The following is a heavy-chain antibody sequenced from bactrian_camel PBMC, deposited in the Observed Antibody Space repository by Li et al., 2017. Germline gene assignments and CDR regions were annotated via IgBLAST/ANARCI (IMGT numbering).Heavy chain of an antibody. Sequence: HVQLVESGGGSVQAGGSLRLSCEVSGYTSSSTCMAWFRQAPGKEREAVARISRGATTDFTYHSNSVKGRFTISRDSTKPSVYLQMNSLKPEDSAMYYCAADLPCRPSTVRSGRFGTAPRTDDYIYWGQGTQVTVS. J-gene: IGHJ4*01. CDR1: GYTSSSTC. CDR3: AADLPCRPSTVRSGRFGTAPRTDDYIY. CDR2: ISRGATTDFT. V-gene: IGHV3S6*01. D-gene: IGHD2*01.